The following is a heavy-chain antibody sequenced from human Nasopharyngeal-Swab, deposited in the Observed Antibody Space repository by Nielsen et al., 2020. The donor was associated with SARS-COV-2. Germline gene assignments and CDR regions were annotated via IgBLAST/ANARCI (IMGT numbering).Heavy chain of an antibody. V-gene: IGHV4-34*01. J-gene: IGHJ4*02. Sequence: WIRQVQGKGLEWIGEINHSGSTNYNPSLKSRVTISVDTSKNQFSLKLSSVTAADTAVYYCARGPQGGSRRPYYFDYWGQGTLVTVSS. CDR2: INHSGST. D-gene: IGHD1-26*01. CDR3: ARGPQGGSRRPYYFDY.